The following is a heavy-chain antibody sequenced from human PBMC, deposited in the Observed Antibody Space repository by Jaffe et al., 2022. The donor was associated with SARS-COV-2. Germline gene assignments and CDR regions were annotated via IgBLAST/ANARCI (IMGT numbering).Heavy chain of an antibody. CDR3: ARQRSGFNLDMDYDY. V-gene: IGHV5-51*01. Sequence: EVQLVQSGADVKKPGESLKISCKGFEYSFTNYWIAWVRQMPGKGLEWMGTIYPGNSDTRYSPSFQGQVTISADKSISTANLQWGSLKASDSAMYYCARQRSGFNLDMDYDYWGQGTLVTVSS. CDR1: EYSFTNYW. CDR2: IYPGNSDT. J-gene: IGHJ4*02.